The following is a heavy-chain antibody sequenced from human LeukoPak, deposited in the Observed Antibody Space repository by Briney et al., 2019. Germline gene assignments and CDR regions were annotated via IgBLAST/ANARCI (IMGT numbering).Heavy chain of an antibody. Sequence: PSETLSLTCTVSGGSISSYYWSWIRQPPGKGLEWIGYIYYSGSTNYNPSLKSRVTISVDTSKNQFSLKLSSVTAADTAVYYCASSDGSGSYPPGYWGQGTLVTVSS. J-gene: IGHJ4*02. D-gene: IGHD3-10*01. CDR3: ASSDGSGSYPPGY. CDR1: GGSISSYY. CDR2: IYYSGST. V-gene: IGHV4-59*08.